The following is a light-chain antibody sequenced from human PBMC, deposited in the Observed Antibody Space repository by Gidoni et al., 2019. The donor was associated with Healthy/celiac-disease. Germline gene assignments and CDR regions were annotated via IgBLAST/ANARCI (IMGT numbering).Light chain of an antibody. CDR2: DAS. J-gene: IGKJ3*01. V-gene: IGKV1-5*01. CDR1: QSISSW. CDR3: QQYNSYSGGT. Sequence: DIQMTQAPSNLSASVGDRVTITCRASQSISSWLAWYQQKPGKAPKLLIYDASSLESGVPSRFRGSGSGTEFTLTISSLQPDDFATYYCQQYNSYSGGTFGPGTKVDIK.